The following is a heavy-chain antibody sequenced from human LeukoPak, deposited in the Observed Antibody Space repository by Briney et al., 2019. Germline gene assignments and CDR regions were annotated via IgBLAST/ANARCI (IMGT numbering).Heavy chain of an antibody. V-gene: IGHV4-59*08. CDR2: IYYSGST. J-gene: IGHJ4*02. D-gene: IGHD6-13*01. CDR3: ARLKRGAAGTLDY. CDR1: GGSLSSYH. Sequence: SETLSLTCTVSGGSLSSYHWSWIRQPPGKGLEWIGYIYYSGSTNYNPSLKSRVSISVDTSKNQFSLTLSSVTSADTAMYYCARLKRGAAGTLDYWGQGTLVTVSS.